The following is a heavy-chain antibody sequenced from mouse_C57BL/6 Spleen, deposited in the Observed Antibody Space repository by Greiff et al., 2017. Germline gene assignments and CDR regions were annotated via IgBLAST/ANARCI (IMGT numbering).Heavy chain of an antibody. V-gene: IGHV1-64*01. CDR1: GYTFTSYW. Sequence: QVQLQQPGAELVKPGASVKLSCKASGYTFTSYWMHWVKQRPGQGLEWIGMIHPNSGSTNYNEKFKSKATLTVDKSSSPAYMQLSSLTSEDSAVYYCARGGNYYGSSYGYFDVWGTGTTVTVSS. CDR3: ARGGNYYGSSYGYFDV. J-gene: IGHJ1*03. CDR2: IHPNSGST. D-gene: IGHD1-1*01.